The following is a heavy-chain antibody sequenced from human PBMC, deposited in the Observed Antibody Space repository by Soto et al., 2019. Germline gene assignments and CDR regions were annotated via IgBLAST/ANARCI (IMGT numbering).Heavy chain of an antibody. CDR2: IYPGDSDT. CDR1: GYTFTNYW. Sequence: GESLKISCKGSGYTFTNYWIGWVRQMPGKGLEWVGIIYPGDSDTRYSPSFQGQVTISVDKSISTAYLQWSSLKASDTAMYYCASWGGGYCSGGSCYADYYHGMDVWGQGTTVTV. D-gene: IGHD2-15*01. V-gene: IGHV5-51*01. J-gene: IGHJ6*02. CDR3: ASWGGGYCSGGSCYADYYHGMDV.